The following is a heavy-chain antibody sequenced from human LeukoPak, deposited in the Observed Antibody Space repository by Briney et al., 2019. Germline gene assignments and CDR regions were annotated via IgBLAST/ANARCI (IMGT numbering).Heavy chain of an antibody. CDR2: INPNSGGT. CDR1: GGTFTGYY. V-gene: IGHV1-2*06. D-gene: IGHD6-13*01. Sequence: ASVKVSCKASGGTFTGYYMHWVRQAPGQGLEWMGRINPNSGGTNYAQKFQGRVTMTRDTSISTAYMELSRLRSDDTAVYYCARDVGSWIGYYYYGMDVWGQGTTVTVSS. CDR3: ARDVGSWIGYYYYGMDV. J-gene: IGHJ6*02.